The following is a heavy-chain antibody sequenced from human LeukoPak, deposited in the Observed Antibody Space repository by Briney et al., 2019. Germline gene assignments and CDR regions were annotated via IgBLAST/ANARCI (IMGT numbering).Heavy chain of an antibody. CDR3: VGDFWSGYYRDY. Sequence: ASVKVSCKASGCTFSSYAISWVRQAPGQGLEWMGRIIPIFGTANYAQKFQGRVTITADKSTSTAYMELSSLRSEDTAVYYCVGDFWSGYYRDYWGQGTLVTVSS. J-gene: IGHJ4*02. D-gene: IGHD3-3*01. CDR2: IIPIFGTA. CDR1: GCTFSSYA. V-gene: IGHV1-69*06.